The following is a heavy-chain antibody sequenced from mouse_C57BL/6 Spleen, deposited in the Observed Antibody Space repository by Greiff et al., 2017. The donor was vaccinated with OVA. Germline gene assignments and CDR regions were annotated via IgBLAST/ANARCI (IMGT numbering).Heavy chain of an antibody. CDR1: GYTFTSYW. V-gene: IGHV1-72*01. CDR2: IDPTSGGT. Sequence: VQLQQPGAELVKPGASVKLSCKASGYTFTSYWMHWVKQRPGRGLEWIGRIDPTSGGTKYNEKFQGKATLTVDKPSSPAYMQLSSLTAEYSAVYYCAREEGLPFDYWGQGTTLTVSS. D-gene: IGHD3-3*01. CDR3: AREEGLPFDY. J-gene: IGHJ2*01.